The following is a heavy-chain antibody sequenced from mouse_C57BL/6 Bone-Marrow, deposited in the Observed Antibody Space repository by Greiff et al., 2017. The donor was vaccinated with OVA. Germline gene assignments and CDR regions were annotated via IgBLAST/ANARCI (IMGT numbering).Heavy chain of an antibody. CDR1: GFTFSDYY. D-gene: IGHD1-1*01. CDR3: ARYYYGSSPAWFAY. V-gene: IGHV5-12*01. Sequence: EVKLMESGGGLVQPGGSLKLSCAASGFTFSDYYMYWVRQTPEKRLEWVAYISNGGGSTYYPDTVKGRFTISRDNAKNTLYLQMSRLKSEDTAMYYCARYYYGSSPAWFAYWGQGTLVTVSA. CDR2: ISNGGGST. J-gene: IGHJ3*01.